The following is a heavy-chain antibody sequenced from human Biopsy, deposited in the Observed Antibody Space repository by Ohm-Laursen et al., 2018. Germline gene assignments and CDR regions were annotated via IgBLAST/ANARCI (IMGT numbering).Heavy chain of an antibody. CDR2: IYYNGDT. CDR3: ARATNSTGWPYYYFYGMDV. Sequence: SDTLSLTCTVSDVSISTYYWSWIRQSPGRGLEWIAHIYYNGDTDYNPSLKSRVTISLDAPKNQFSLKMSAVTAADTAIYYCARATNSTGWPYYYFYGMDVWGQGTTVTVSS. V-gene: IGHV4-59*07. D-gene: IGHD2/OR15-2a*01. J-gene: IGHJ6*02. CDR1: DVSISTYY.